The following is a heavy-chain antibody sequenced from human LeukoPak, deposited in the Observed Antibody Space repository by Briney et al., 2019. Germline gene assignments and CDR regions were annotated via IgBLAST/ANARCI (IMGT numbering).Heavy chain of an antibody. D-gene: IGHD1-26*01. CDR1: GGSISGGSYY. CDR2: IYTSGST. J-gene: IGHJ4*02. V-gene: IGHV4-61*02. Sequence: SETLSLTCTVSGGSISGGSYYWSWIRQPAGKGLEWIGRIYTSGSTNYNPSLKSRVTISVDTSKNQFSLKLSSVTAADTAVYYCAREEALGSGSFDYWGQGTLVTVSS. CDR3: AREEALGSGSFDY.